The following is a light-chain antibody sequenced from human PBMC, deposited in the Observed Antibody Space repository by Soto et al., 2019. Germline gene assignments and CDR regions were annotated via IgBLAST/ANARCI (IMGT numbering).Light chain of an antibody. V-gene: IGLV2-14*03. CDR2: DVT. CDR3: SSYTNRNTVE. J-gene: IGLJ3*02. Sequence: QSALTQPASVSGSPGQSITIFCTGTSSDVGGYNYVSWYQQRPGKPPKLMIYDVTNRPSGVSNRFSGSKSGSTASLTISGLQAEDEGDYYCSSYTNRNTVEFGGGTKLTVL. CDR1: SSDVGGYNY.